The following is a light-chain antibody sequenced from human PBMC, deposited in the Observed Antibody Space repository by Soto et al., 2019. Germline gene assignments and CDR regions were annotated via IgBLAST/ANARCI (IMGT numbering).Light chain of an antibody. J-gene: IGLJ1*01. V-gene: IGLV2-14*03. CDR3: SSYTSVNLYA. CDR1: RSDVGGYKH. Sequence: QSALTQPASVSGSPGQSISISCTGTRSDVGGYKHVSWYQQHPGKVPRLIIFDVSSRPSGVSHRFSGSKSGDTASLTISGLQAEDEADYYCSSYTSVNLYAFGTGTKVTVL. CDR2: DVS.